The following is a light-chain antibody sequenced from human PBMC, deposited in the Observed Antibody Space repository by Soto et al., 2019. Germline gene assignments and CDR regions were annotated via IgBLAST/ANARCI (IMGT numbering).Light chain of an antibody. V-gene: IGLV2-23*02. CDR2: EVS. J-gene: IGLJ1*01. CDR3: CSYAGSSTPLI. Sequence: QSVLTQAASVSGSPGQSITISCTGTSSDFGSYNLVSWYQQHPGKAPKVMIYEVSKRPSGVSNRFSGSKSGNTASLTISGLQAEDEADYYCCSYAGSSTPLIFGTGTKVTVL. CDR1: SSDFGSYNL.